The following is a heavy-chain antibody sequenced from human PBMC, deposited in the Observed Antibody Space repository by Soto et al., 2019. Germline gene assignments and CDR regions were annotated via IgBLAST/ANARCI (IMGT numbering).Heavy chain of an antibody. V-gene: IGHV5-51*01. CDR3: ARADTAMGYYGMDV. CDR1: GYSFSNYW. D-gene: IGHD2-2*01. CDR2: MYPGDSQT. Sequence: PGESLKISCKTSGYSFSNYWIGWVRQMPGKGLEWVGVMYPGDSQTRYSPSFQGQVTISVDRSISTAYLHWSSLKASDTAMYYCARADTAMGYYGMDVWGQGTTVTVS. J-gene: IGHJ6*02.